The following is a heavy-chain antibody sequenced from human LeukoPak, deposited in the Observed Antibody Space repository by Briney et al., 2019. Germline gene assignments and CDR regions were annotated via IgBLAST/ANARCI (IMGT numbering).Heavy chain of an antibody. CDR3: ATNSPPQH. CDR2: INHSGCT. D-gene: IGHD4-23*01. J-gene: IGHJ1*01. V-gene: IGHV4-34*01. Sequence: SETLSLTCAVYGGSFSGYYWSWIRQPPGKGLEWIGEINHSGCTNYNPSLKSRVTISVDTSKNQFSLKLSSVTAADTAVYYCATNSPPQHWGQGTLVTVSS. CDR1: GGSFSGYY.